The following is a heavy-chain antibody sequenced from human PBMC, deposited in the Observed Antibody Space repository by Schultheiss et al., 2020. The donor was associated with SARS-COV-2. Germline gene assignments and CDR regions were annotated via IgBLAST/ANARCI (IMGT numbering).Heavy chain of an antibody. J-gene: IGHJ5*02. Sequence: SETLSLTCTVSGGSISSGGYYWSWIRQPPGKGLEWTGSIYYSGSTYYNPSLKSRVNISVDTSKNQFSLKLSAVTAADTAVYYCARAPRITIFGVVIRVVGWFDPWGQGTLVTVSS. CDR2: IYYSGST. CDR3: ARAPRITIFGVVIRVVGWFDP. CDR1: GGSISSGGYY. D-gene: IGHD3-3*01. V-gene: IGHV4-39*07.